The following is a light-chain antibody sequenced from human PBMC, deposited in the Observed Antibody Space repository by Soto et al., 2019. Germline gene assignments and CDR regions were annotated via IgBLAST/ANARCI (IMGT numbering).Light chain of an antibody. CDR2: GAS. CDR3: QQYGSSPTIT. CDR1: QSVSSSY. V-gene: IGKV3-20*01. J-gene: IGKJ5*01. Sequence: EIVWTQSPATLSLSPGERATLSCRASQSVSSSYLAWYQQKPCQAPRLLIYGASSRATGIPDRFSGSGSGTDFTLTISRLEPEDFAVYYGQQYGSSPTITFGQGTRLEIK.